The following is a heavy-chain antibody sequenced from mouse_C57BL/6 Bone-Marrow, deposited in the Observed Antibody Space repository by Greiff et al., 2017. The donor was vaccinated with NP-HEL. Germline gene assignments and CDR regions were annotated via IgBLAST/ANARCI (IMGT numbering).Heavy chain of an antibody. CDR2: ISSGGSYT. Sequence: EVQLQQSGGDLVKPGGSLKLSCAASGFTFSSYGMSWVRQTPDKRLEWVATISSGGSYTYYPDSVKGRFTISRDNAKNTLYLQMSSLKSEDTAMYYCARQGIKGDYWGQGTTLTVSS. V-gene: IGHV5-6*01. D-gene: IGHD2-4*01. CDR3: ARQGIKGDY. J-gene: IGHJ2*01. CDR1: GFTFSSYG.